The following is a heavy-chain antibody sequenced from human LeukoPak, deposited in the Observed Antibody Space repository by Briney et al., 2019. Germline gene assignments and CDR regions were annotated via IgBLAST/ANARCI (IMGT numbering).Heavy chain of an antibody. CDR3: ARGHGVAAAGILS. D-gene: IGHD6-13*01. CDR2: INPAIGGT. J-gene: IGHJ4*02. Sequence: ASVKVSCKASGYTFTGYSIHWVRQAPGQGLEWMGWINPAIGGTTFAQKFQGRVTMTRDTSFTTAYMELSRLQSADTAVYYCARGHGVAAAGILSWGQGTLVTVSS. CDR1: GYTFTGYS. V-gene: IGHV1-2*02.